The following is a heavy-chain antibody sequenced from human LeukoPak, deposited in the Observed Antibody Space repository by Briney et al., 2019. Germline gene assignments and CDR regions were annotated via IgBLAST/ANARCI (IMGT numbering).Heavy chain of an antibody. Sequence: GGSLRLSCAASGFTFSSYSMNWVHQAPGKGLEWVSSISSSSSYIYYADSVKGRFTISRDNAKNSLYLQMNSLRAEDTAVYYCARDGYDYGDYIDYWGQGTLVTVSS. D-gene: IGHD4-17*01. CDR1: GFTFSSYS. CDR3: ARDGYDYGDYIDY. J-gene: IGHJ4*02. V-gene: IGHV3-21*01. CDR2: ISSSSSYI.